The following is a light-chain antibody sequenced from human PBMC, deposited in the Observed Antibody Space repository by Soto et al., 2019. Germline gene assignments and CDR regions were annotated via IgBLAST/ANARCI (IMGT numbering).Light chain of an antibody. CDR1: QGISSH. Sequence: AIRMTQSPSSFSASTGDRVTITCRASQGISSHLAWYQLKPGKAPMLLIYTTSFLVSGVPSRFSGSGSGTDFTLTISSLQSEDFAAYYCQQYFSYPLTFGEGTKVEIK. CDR3: QQYFSYPLT. V-gene: IGKV1-8*01. CDR2: TTS. J-gene: IGKJ4*01.